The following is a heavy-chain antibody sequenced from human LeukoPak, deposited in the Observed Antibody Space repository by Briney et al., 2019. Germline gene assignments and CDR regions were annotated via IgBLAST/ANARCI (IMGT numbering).Heavy chain of an antibody. CDR1: GYTFTSYY. J-gene: IGHJ3*02. CDR2: INPSGGST. V-gene: IGHV1-46*01. CDR3: ARGYGSHDAFDI. D-gene: IGHD1-26*01. Sequence: ASVKVSCKASGYTFTSYYMHWVRQAPGQGLERMGIINPSGGSTSYAQKFQGRVTMTRDMTTSTVYMELSSLRSEDTAVYYCARGYGSHDAFDIWGQGTMVTVSS.